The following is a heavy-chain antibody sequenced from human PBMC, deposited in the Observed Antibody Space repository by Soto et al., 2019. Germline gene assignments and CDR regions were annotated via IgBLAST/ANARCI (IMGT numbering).Heavy chain of an antibody. CDR3: ARDLGGPDY. Sequence: GFLRLSCAASVFSLSPYWMHWVRQAPGRGLEWVSRLSSDGFGAAYADSVKGRFFISRDIARNTLFLQMNSLRADDTAVYYCARDLGGPDYWGRGTSVTVSS. D-gene: IGHD3-16*01. CDR2: LSSDGFGA. J-gene: IGHJ4*02. V-gene: IGHV3-74*03. CDR1: VFSLSPYW.